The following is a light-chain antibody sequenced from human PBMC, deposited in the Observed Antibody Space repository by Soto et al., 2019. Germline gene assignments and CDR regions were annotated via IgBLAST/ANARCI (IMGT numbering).Light chain of an antibody. J-gene: IGKJ5*01. Sequence: EILLTQSPGSLSVFPGERASLSCRASQNVNNRLAWYQQKAGQAPRLLIYDASYRATDIPPRFSGSGSGTDFTLTISRLEPEDFAVYYCQQYGSSPITFGQGTRLEIK. CDR2: DAS. CDR3: QQYGSSPIT. CDR1: QNVNNR. V-gene: IGKV3-20*01.